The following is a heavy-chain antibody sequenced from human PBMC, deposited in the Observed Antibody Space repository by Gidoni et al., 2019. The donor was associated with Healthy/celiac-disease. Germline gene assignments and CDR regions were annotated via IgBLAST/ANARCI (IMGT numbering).Heavy chain of an antibody. J-gene: IGHJ4*02. CDR2: ISGSGGST. Sequence: EVQLLESGGGLVQPGGSLRLSCAAAGFPFSSYAMSWVRQAPGKGLEWVSAISGSGGSTYYADSVKGRFTISRDNSKNTLYLQMNSLRAEDTAVYYCAKWDSSSFWVFYDWGQGTLVTVSS. V-gene: IGHV3-23*01. CDR3: AKWDSSSFWVFYD. CDR1: GFPFSSYA. D-gene: IGHD6-6*01.